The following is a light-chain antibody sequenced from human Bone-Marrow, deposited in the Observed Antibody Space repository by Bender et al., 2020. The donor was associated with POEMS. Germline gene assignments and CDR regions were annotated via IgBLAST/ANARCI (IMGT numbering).Light chain of an antibody. CDR1: SSNIGAGYD. CDR2: ANI. Sequence: QSVLTQPPSVSGAPGQRVTISCTGSSSNIGAGYDVHWYQHLPGTAPKLLIYANIKRPSGVPDRFSGSKSGTSASLAITGLQAEDEADYYCQSYDSSLSGVVFGGGTKVTVL. V-gene: IGLV1-40*01. J-gene: IGLJ2*01. CDR3: QSYDSSLSGVV.